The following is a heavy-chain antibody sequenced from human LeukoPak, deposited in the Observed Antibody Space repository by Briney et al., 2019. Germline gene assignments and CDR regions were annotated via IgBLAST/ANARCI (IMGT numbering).Heavy chain of an antibody. CDR2: IYYSGST. D-gene: IGHD3-16*01. V-gene: IGHV4-31*03. Sequence: PSQTLSLTCTVSGGSISSCGYYWSWIRQHPGKGLEWIGYIYYSGSTYYNPSLKSRVTISVDTSKNQFSLKLSSVTAADTAVYYCARRIRGWFDPWGQGTLVTVSS. J-gene: IGHJ5*02. CDR3: ARRIRGWFDP. CDR1: GGSISSCGYY.